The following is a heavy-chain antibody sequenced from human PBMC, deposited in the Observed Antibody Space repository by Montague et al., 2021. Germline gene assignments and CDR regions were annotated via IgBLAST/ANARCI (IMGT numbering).Heavy chain of an antibody. CDR3: AREGVGDLLFSFDS. CDR1: GDSVSNNHPA. V-gene: IGHV6-1*01. CDR2: SYYRSTWYT. D-gene: IGHD3-10*01. J-gene: IGHJ4*02. Sequence: CAISGDSVSNNHPARNWIRESPSRGLQRLGRSYYRSTWYTDYAVSVKGRIAINPDTSKNQFSLQLNSVTPEDTAVYYCAREGVGDLLFSFDSWGQGTLVTVSS.